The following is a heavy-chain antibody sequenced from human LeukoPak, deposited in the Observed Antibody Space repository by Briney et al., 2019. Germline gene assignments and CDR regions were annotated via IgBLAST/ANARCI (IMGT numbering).Heavy chain of an antibody. CDR3: TTYVGATAY. V-gene: IGHV3-15*01. Sequence: GGSLRLSCAPSGFTFSNARMNWVRQAPGKGLEWVGRIKTKTEDGATDYSAPVKARFTISRDDSKTTLYLQMNGLKTEDTAIYYCTTYVGATAYWGQGTLVTVSS. D-gene: IGHD1-26*01. CDR2: IKTKTEDGAT. J-gene: IGHJ4*02. CDR1: GFTFSNAR.